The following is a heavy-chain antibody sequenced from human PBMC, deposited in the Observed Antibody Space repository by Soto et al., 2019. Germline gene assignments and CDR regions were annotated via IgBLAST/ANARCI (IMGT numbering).Heavy chain of an antibody. D-gene: IGHD2-15*01. CDR2: ISGSGGST. CDR3: AKDLGYCSGGSCYSFWFDP. Sequence: GGSLRLSCAASGFTFSSYAMSWVRQAPGKGLEWVSAISGSGGSTYYADSVKGRFTISRDNSKNTLYLQMNSLRAEDTAVYYCAKDLGYCSGGSCYSFWFDPWGQGTLVTVSS. CDR1: GFTFSSYA. J-gene: IGHJ5*02. V-gene: IGHV3-23*01.